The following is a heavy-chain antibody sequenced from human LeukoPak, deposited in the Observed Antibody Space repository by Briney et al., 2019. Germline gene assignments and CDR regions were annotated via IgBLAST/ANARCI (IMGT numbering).Heavy chain of an antibody. CDR3: AREHFDY. CDR2: FYHSGNT. V-gene: IGHV4-38-2*02. J-gene: IGHJ4*02. Sequence: SETLSLTCAVSGYSISSNYYWGWIRQPPGKGLEWIGCFYHSGNTYYNPSLKSRVTISVDTSKNQFSPKLSSVTAADTAVYYCAREHFDYWGQGALVTVSS. CDR1: GYSISSNYY.